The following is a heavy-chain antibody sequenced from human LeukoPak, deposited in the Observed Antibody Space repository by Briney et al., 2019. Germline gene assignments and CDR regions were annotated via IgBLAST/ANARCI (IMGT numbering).Heavy chain of an antibody. J-gene: IGHJ4*02. CDR2: IKPDGSEK. Sequence: GGSLRLSCAASGFTFSSYWMTWVRQAPGKGLEWVANIKPDGSEKNYVDSVKGRFIISRDNAKRLLYLQVNSLRVEDTAVYYCARDPSAGSESWGQGTLVIVSS. CDR1: GFTFSSYW. D-gene: IGHD6-25*01. CDR3: ARDPSAGSES. V-gene: IGHV3-7*01.